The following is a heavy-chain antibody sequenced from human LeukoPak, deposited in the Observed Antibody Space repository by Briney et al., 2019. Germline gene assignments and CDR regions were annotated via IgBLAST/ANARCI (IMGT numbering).Heavy chain of an antibody. D-gene: IGHD5-12*01. V-gene: IGHV1-18*01. Sequence: ASVKVSCKASGYTLTSYGISWARQAPGQGLEWMGWISAYNGNTNYAQKLQGRVTMTTDTSTSTAYMELRSLGSDDTAVYYCARNRATTVDYWGQGTLVTVSS. J-gene: IGHJ4*02. CDR1: GYTLTSYG. CDR2: ISAYNGNT. CDR3: ARNRATTVDY.